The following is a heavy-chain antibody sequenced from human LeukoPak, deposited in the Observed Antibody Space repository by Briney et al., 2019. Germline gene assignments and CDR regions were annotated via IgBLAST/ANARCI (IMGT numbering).Heavy chain of an antibody. Sequence: GGSLRLSCAASGFTFSSYEMNWVRQAPGKGLEWVSYIRSSGSTIYYADSVKGRFTISRDNAKNSMYLQMNSLRAEDTAVYYCARTIMGGPGDYWGQGTLVTVSS. J-gene: IGHJ4*02. CDR3: ARTIMGGPGDY. V-gene: IGHV3-48*03. CDR1: GFTFSSYE. D-gene: IGHD1-26*01. CDR2: IRSSGSTI.